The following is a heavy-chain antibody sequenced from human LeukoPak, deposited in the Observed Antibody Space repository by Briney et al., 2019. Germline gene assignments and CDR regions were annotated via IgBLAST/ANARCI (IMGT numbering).Heavy chain of an antibody. V-gene: IGHV4-31*03. Sequence: NPSQTLSLTCTVSGASITSGNFYCTWIRQHPGKGLEWMGHISHSGSRDYNPSLKSRAIISLDTSKSQFSLNLNSVTAADTAVYYCARVSSGYLNWFDPWGQGTLVTVSS. D-gene: IGHD3-22*01. CDR3: ARVSSGYLNWFDP. CDR1: GASITSGNFY. J-gene: IGHJ5*02. CDR2: ISHSGSR.